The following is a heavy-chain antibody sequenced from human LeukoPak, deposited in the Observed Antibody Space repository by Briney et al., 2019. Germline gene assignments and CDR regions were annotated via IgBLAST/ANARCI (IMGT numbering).Heavy chain of an antibody. CDR3: AKDYYDTSGYYSRSTD. CDR1: GFSFSSFV. D-gene: IGHD3-22*01. CDR2: ISGSGGST. J-gene: IGHJ4*02. V-gene: IGHV3-23*01. Sequence: GGSLRLSCAASGFSFSSFVMSWVRQAPGKGLEWVSAISGSGGSTYYADSVKGRFTISRDNSKNTLFLQMNSLKAEDTAVYFCAKDYYDTSGYYSRSTDWGQGTLVTVS.